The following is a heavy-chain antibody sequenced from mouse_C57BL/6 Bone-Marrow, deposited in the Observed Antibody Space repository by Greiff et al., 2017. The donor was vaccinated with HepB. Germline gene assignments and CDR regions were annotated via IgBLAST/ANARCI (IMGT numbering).Heavy chain of an antibody. J-gene: IGHJ2*01. Sequence: QVHVKQSGAELVKPGASVKLSCKASGYTFTSYWMHWVKQRPGQGLEWIGMIHPNSGSTNYNEKFKSKATLTVDKSSSTAYMQLSSLTSEDSAVYYCARPLITTVVATDYWGQGTTLTVSS. V-gene: IGHV1-64*01. CDR1: GYTFTSYW. D-gene: IGHD1-1*01. CDR3: ARPLITTVVATDY. CDR2: IHPNSGST.